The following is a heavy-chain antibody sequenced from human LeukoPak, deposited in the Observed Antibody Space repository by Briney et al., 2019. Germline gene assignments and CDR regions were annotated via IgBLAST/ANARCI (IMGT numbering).Heavy chain of an antibody. CDR1: GFTFSNAW. CDR2: IKSKTDGGTT. V-gene: IGHV3-15*01. Sequence: PGGSLRLSCAASGFTFSNAWMSWVRQAPGKGLEWVGRIKSKTDGGTTDYAAPVKGRFTIPRDDSKNTLYLQMNSLKTEDTAVYYCTYEIVVVTANSFDYWGQGTLVTVSS. D-gene: IGHD2-21*02. CDR3: TYEIVVVTANSFDY. J-gene: IGHJ4*02.